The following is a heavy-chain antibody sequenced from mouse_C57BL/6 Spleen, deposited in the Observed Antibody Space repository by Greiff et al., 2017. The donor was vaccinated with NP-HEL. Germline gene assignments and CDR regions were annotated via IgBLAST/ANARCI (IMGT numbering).Heavy chain of an antibody. D-gene: IGHD2-1*01. Sequence: QVQLQQPGAELVKPGASVKLSCKASGYTFTSYWMHWVKQRPGQGLEWIGMIHPNSGSTNYNEKFKSKATLTVDKSSSTAYMQLSSLTSEDSAVYYCARESFYYGNPAWFAYWGQGTLVTVSA. CDR3: ARESFYYGNPAWFAY. J-gene: IGHJ3*01. V-gene: IGHV1-64*01. CDR2: IHPNSGST. CDR1: GYTFTSYW.